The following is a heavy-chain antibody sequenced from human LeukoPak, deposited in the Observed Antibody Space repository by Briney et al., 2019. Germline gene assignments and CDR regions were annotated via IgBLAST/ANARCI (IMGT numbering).Heavy chain of an antibody. CDR3: ATVVDEEYCSGGSCYSEGNWFDP. CDR1: GGSFSGYF. CDR2: INHSGST. J-gene: IGHJ5*02. D-gene: IGHD2-15*01. V-gene: IGHV4-34*01. Sequence: SETLSLTCAVYGGSFSGYFWSWIRQPPGKGLEWIGEINHSGSTNYNPSLKSRVTISVDTSKNQFSLKLSSVTAADTAVYYCATVVDEEYCSGGSCYSEGNWFDPWGQGTLVTVSS.